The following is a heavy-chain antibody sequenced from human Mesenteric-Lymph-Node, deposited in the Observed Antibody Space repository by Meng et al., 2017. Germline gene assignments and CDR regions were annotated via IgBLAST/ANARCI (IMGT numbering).Heavy chain of an antibody. CDR3: ARDLGHYYGSGTFPRTFDP. V-gene: IGHV3-33*01. J-gene: IGHJ5*02. D-gene: IGHD3-10*01. CDR1: GFTFSSYG. CDR2: IWYDGSNK. Sequence: GESLKISCAASGFTFSSYGMHWVRQAPGKGLEWVAVIWYDGSNKYYADSVKGRFTISRDNSKNTLYLQMNSLRAEDTAVYYCARDLGHYYGSGTFPRTFDPWGQGTLVTVSS.